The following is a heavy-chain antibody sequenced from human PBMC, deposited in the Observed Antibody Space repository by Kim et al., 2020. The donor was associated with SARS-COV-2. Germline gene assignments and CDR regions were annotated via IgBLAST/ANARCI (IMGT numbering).Heavy chain of an antibody. Sequence: GGSLRLSCAASGFTFSSYSMNWVRQAPGKGLEWVSSISSSSSYIYYADSVKGRFTISRDNAKNSLYLQMNSLRAEDTAVYYCARVVGSGGSCYQTWGQGTLVTVSS. V-gene: IGHV3-21*01. D-gene: IGHD2-15*01. CDR1: GFTFSSYS. J-gene: IGHJ5*02. CDR3: ARVVGSGGSCYQT. CDR2: ISSSSSYI.